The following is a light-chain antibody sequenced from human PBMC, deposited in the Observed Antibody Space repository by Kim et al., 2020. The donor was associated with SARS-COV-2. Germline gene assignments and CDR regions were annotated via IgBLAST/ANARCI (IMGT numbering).Light chain of an antibody. CDR3: QHRSSWPPS. CDR2: DAY. V-gene: IGKV3-11*01. J-gene: IGKJ5*01. Sequence: EIVLTQSPGTLSLSPGEGATLSCRASQSVSSYLAWYQQKPGQAPRLLIYDAYYRASGIPARFSGSGSGTDFTLTISSLEPEDFAVYYCQHRSSWPPSFGQGTRLEIK. CDR1: QSVSSY.